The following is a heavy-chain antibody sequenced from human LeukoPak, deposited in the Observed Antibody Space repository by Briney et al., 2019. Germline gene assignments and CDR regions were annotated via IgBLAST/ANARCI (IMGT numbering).Heavy chain of an antibody. CDR1: GFTFGDYA. D-gene: IGHD3-10*01. Sequence: GGSLRLSCTASGFTFGDYAMSWVRQAPGKGLEWVGFIRSKAYGGTTEYAASVKGRFTISRDDSKSIAYLQMNSLKTVDTAVYYCTRAVGLLWFGVNWFDPWGQGTLVTVSS. V-gene: IGHV3-49*04. J-gene: IGHJ5*02. CDR3: TRAVGLLWFGVNWFDP. CDR2: IRSKAYGGTT.